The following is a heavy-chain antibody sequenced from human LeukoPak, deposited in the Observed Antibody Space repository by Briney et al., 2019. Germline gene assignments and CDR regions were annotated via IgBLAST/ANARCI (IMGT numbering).Heavy chain of an antibody. CDR1: GFTFSSYA. V-gene: IGHV3-23*01. Sequence: GGSLRLSCEAPGFTFSSYAMSWVRQAPGKGLELVSTISGSGGGTYYADSVKGRFTISRDNSKNMLYLQMNSQRAEDTAVYFCAKDQWYCSSTDCYGILDCWGQGTLVIVSS. D-gene: IGHD2-2*01. CDR2: ISGSGGGT. CDR3: AKDQWYCSSTDCYGILDC. J-gene: IGHJ4*02.